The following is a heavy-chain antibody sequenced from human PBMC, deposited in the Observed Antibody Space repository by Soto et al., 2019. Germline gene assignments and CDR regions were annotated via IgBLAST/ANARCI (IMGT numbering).Heavy chain of an antibody. V-gene: IGHV4-31*03. CDR1: GGSISRGGYY. Sequence: QVQLQESGPGLVKPSQTLSLTCTVSGGSISRGGYYWSWIRQHPGKGLAWIGYIYYSGGTYYNPSLTSRLTISVDTSENQFSLRLSSVTAADTAVYYCARKDSGYADYMDVWGKGTTVAVSS. J-gene: IGHJ6*03. CDR2: IYYSGGT. D-gene: IGHD5-12*01. CDR3: ARKDSGYADYMDV.